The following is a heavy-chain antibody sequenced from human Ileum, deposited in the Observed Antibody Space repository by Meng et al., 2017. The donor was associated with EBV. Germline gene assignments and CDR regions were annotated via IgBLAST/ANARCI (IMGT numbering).Heavy chain of an antibody. CDR3: ARAHPVVYFFDY. V-gene: IGHV4-30-2*01. J-gene: IGHJ4*02. CDR1: GGSISSGGHS. Sequence: QLQLRESGSGLVKPSQPLALTCAVSGGSISSGGHSWSWIRQPPGKGLEWIGDIQHSGSTYYNPSLKSRVTISVDRSRNQFSLKLSSVTAADTAVYYCARAHPVVYFFDYWGQGTLVTVSS. CDR2: IQHSGST. D-gene: IGHD4-23*01.